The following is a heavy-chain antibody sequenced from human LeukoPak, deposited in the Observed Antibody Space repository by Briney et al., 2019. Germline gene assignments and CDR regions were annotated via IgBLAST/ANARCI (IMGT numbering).Heavy chain of an antibody. CDR3: AREAESSGYYYVGDYFDY. D-gene: IGHD3-22*01. CDR1: GFTFSDYY. CDR2: ISSSGSTI. Sequence: PGGSLRLSCAASGFTFSDYYMSWIRQAPGKGLEWVSYISSSGSTIYYADSVKGRFTISRDNAKNSLYLQMNSLRAEDTGVYYCAREAESSGYYYVGDYFDYWGQGTLVTVSS. J-gene: IGHJ4*02. V-gene: IGHV3-11*01.